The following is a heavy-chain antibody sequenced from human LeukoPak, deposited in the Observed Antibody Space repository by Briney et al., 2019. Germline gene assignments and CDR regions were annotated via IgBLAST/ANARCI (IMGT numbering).Heavy chain of an antibody. CDR3: KMGYSSGWEPYYLDS. D-gene: IGHD6-19*01. CDR1: GDSLSTGSYY. J-gene: IGHJ4*02. Sequence: SQTLSLTCTVSGDSLSTGSYYWSWIRQPAGKGLEWIGRIYASGTTNYNPSLKSRVTISIDTSNNQFSLKLNSVTAADTAVYYCKMGYSSGWEPYYLDSWGQGILVTVSS. CDR2: IYASGTT. V-gene: IGHV4-61*02.